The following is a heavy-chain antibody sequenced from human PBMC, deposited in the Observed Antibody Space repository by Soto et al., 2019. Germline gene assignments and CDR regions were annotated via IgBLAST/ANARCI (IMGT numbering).Heavy chain of an antibody. J-gene: IGHJ3*02. CDR3: ARDFYDSVDAFHI. Sequence: SETLSLTCTVSGGSISSYYWSWIRQPPGKGLEWIGYIYYSGSTNYNPSLKSRVTISVDTSKNQFSLKLSSVTAADTAVYYCARDFYDSVDAFHIWGQGTMVTVS. CDR1: GGSISSYY. CDR2: IYYSGST. D-gene: IGHD3-22*01. V-gene: IGHV4-59*01.